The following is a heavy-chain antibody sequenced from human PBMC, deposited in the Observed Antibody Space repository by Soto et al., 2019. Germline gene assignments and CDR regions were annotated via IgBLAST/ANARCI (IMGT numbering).Heavy chain of an antibody. CDR2: IIPIFGTA. D-gene: IGHD6-13*01. CDR1: GGTFSSYA. CDR3: ARDKTWYSSSWQSTVLDY. J-gene: IGHJ4*02. V-gene: IGHV1-69*01. Sequence: QVQLVQSGAEVKKPGSSVKVSCKASGGTFSSYAISWVRQAPGQGLEWMGGIIPIFGTANYAQKFQGRVTITADESKSTAFMELSSRRAEDTAVYYCARDKTWYSSSWQSTVLDYWGQGTLVTVSS.